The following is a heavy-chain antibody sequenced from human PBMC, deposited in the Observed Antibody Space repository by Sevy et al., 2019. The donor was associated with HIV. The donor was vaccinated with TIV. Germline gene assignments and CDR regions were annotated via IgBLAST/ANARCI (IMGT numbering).Heavy chain of an antibody. Sequence: GGSLRLSCTASGFIFSGCVMSWVRQVPGKRLEWVSSIGRCGENTFYGDSVKGRFTVSRDNSKNTMYLHMGSLRVEDTAIYYCGKSDARGTKAGGDPWGQGTLVTVSS. CDR3: GKSDARGTKAGGDP. V-gene: IGHV3-23*01. D-gene: IGHD1-1*01. CDR1: GFIFSGCV. CDR2: IGRCGENT. J-gene: IGHJ5*02.